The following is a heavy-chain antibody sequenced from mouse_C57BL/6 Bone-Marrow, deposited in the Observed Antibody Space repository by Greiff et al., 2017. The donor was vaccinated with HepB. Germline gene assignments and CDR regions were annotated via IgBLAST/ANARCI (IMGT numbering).Heavy chain of an antibody. CDR1: GYTFTSYG. D-gene: IGHD3-3*01. CDR2: IYPRSGNT. CDR3: ASGASYGIFDY. Sequence: QVQLQQSGAELARPGASVKLSCKASGYTFTSYGISWVKQRTGQGLEWIGEIYPRSGNTYYNEKFKGKATLTADKSSSTAYMELRSLTSEDSAVYFCASGASYGIFDYWGQGTTLTVSS. J-gene: IGHJ2*01. V-gene: IGHV1-81*01.